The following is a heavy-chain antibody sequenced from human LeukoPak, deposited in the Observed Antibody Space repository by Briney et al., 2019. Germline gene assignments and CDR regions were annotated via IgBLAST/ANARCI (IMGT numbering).Heavy chain of an antibody. CDR3: ARGGVRMGYYYYYGMDV. V-gene: IGHV3-53*01. J-gene: IGHJ6*02. CDR2: IYSGGST. D-gene: IGHD2-15*01. Sequence: GGSLRLSCAASGFTVSSNYMSWVRQAPGKGLEWVSVIYSGGSTYYADSVKGRFTISRDNSKNTLYLQMNSLRAEDTAVYYCARGGVRMGYYYYYGMDVWGQGTTVTVSS. CDR1: GFTVSSNY.